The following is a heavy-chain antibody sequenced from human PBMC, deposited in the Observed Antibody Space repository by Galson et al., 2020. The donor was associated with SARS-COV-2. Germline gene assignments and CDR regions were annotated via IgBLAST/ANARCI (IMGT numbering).Heavy chain of an antibody. Sequence: QLGESLKISCAASGFTFSSYGMHWVRQAPGKGLEWVAVIWYDGSNKYYADSVKGRFTISRDNSKNTLYLQMNSLRAEDTAVYYCARGIAAAGTFVGDKFDYWGQGTLVTVSS. J-gene: IGHJ4*02. CDR1: GFTFSSYG. CDR2: IWYDGSNK. V-gene: IGHV3-33*01. D-gene: IGHD6-13*01. CDR3: ARGIAAAGTFVGDKFDY.